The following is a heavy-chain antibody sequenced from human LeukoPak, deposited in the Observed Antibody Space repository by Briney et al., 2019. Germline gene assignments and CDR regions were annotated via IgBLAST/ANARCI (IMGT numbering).Heavy chain of an antibody. V-gene: IGHV1-69*13. CDR2: IIPIFGTA. CDR3: ARAIAVAGHFDY. J-gene: IGHJ4*02. D-gene: IGHD6-19*01. CDR1: GGTFSSYA. Sequence: ASAKVSCKASGGTFSSYAISWVRQAPGQGLEWMGGIIPIFGTANYAQKFQGRVTITADESTSTAYMELSSLRSEDTAVYYCARAIAVAGHFDYWGQGTLVTVSS.